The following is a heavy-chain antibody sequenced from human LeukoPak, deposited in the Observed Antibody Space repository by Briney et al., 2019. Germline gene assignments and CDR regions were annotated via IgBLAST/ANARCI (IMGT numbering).Heavy chain of an antibody. J-gene: IGHJ6*02. CDR1: GGSISSSSYY. CDR2: IYYSGST. D-gene: IGHD3-9*01. Sequence: PSETLSLTCTVSGGSISSSSYYWGWIRQPPGKGLEWIGSIYYSGSTYYNPSLKSRVTISVDTSKNQFSLKLSSVTAADTAVYYCARETISLDVWGQGTTVTVSS. CDR3: ARETISLDV. V-gene: IGHV4-39*07.